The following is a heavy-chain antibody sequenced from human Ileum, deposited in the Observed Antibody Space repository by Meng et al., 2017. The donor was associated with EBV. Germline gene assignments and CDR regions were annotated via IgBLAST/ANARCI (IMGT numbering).Heavy chain of an antibody. CDR2: IYHGGTT. V-gene: IGHV4-4*02. CDR1: GGSISGSNW. Sequence: QVQLQESGPGLVRPSXXXXXTXXVSGGSISGSNWWSWVRQPPGKGLEWIGEIYHGGTTNYNPSLKSRVTMSVDKSKNQFSLKLSSVTAADTAVYYCSTYLYGGDEHYFDYWGQGTLVTVSS. J-gene: IGHJ4*02. CDR3: STYLYGGDEHYFDY. D-gene: IGHD4-23*01.